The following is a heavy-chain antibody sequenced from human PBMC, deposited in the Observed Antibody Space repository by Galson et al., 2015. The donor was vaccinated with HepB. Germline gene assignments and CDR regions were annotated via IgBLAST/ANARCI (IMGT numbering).Heavy chain of an antibody. D-gene: IGHD6-6*01. V-gene: IGHV1-18*04. Sequence: SVKVSCKASGYTFTSYGISWVRQAPGQGLEWMGWISAYNGNTNYAQKLQGRVTMTTDTSTSTAYMELRSLRSDDTAVYYCARASIAAPLHWFDPWGQGTLVTVSS. CDR2: ISAYNGNT. CDR1: GYTFTSYG. J-gene: IGHJ5*02. CDR3: ARASIAAPLHWFDP.